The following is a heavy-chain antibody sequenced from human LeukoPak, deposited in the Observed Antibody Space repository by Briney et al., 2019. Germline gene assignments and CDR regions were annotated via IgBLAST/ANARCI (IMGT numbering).Heavy chain of an antibody. Sequence: PGGSLRLSCAASGFLFSDYEMNWVRQAPGKGLEWVSYTGSGGNTIYYADSVKGRFTISTDNAKNLLHLQMNSLRAEDTAVYYCARDGYHYYGSGTYFGYYYMDVWGKGTTVTISS. CDR1: GFLFSDYE. CDR2: TGSGGNTI. CDR3: ARDGYHYYGSGTYFGYYYMDV. D-gene: IGHD3-10*01. J-gene: IGHJ6*03. V-gene: IGHV3-48*03.